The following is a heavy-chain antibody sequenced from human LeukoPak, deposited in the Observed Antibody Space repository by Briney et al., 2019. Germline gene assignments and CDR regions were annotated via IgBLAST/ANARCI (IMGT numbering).Heavy chain of an antibody. CDR1: GFTFSSYG. V-gene: IGHV3-30*02. CDR3: AKDRGSGITMIVVVKTFDY. CDR2: IRYDGSNK. J-gene: IGHJ4*02. D-gene: IGHD3-22*01. Sequence: GGSLRLSCAASGFTFSSYGMHWVRQAPGKGLEWVAFIRYDGSNKYYADSVKGRFTISRDNSKNTLYLQMNSLRAEDTAVYYCAKDRGSGITMIVVVKTFDYWGQGTLVTVSS.